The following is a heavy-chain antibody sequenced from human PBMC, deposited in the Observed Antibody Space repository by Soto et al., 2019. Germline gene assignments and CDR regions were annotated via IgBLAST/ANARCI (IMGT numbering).Heavy chain of an antibody. Sequence: QVQLVESGGGVVQPGRSLRLSCAASGFTFSSYGMHWVRQAPGKGLDWGAVTWFDGSKKYYADSVKGRFTISRDNSKNTLYLQMNSLRAEDTAVYYCARPGMQLWSHDAFDVWGQGTMVTVSS. D-gene: IGHD5-18*01. CDR1: GFTFSSYG. CDR3: ARPGMQLWSHDAFDV. V-gene: IGHV3-33*01. J-gene: IGHJ3*01. CDR2: TWFDGSKK.